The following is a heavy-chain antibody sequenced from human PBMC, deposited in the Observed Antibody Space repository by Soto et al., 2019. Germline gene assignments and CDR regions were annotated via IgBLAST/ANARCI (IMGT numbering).Heavy chain of an antibody. D-gene: IGHD3-22*01. CDR1: GFTFSTYA. V-gene: IGHV3-30*01. J-gene: IGHJ4*02. CDR2: ISYDGTNK. CDR3: AVSYYYDSSAYSYYFDY. Sequence: AGSLRLSCAASGFTFSTYAMHWVRQAPGKGLEWVAGISYDGTNKYYADSVRGRFTISRDNSKNTLYLQVNSLRAEDTAVYYSAVSYYYDSSAYSYYFDYWGQGTLVTVSS.